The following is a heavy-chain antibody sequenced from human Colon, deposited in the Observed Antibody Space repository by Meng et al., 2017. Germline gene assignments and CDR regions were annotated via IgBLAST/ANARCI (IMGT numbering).Heavy chain of an antibody. CDR3: AREHPPFGWFDP. CDR1: GFTFSAYY. J-gene: IGHJ5*02. V-gene: IGHV3-11*01. Sequence: GGPLRSSCAASGFTFSAYYMTWIRQAPGKGLEWIPYISSRGSAIYYADSVKGRFTISRDNAKNSLYLQMNSLRADDTALYYCAREHPPFGWFDPWGQGTQVTVSS. CDR2: ISSRGSAI. D-gene: IGHD3-16*01.